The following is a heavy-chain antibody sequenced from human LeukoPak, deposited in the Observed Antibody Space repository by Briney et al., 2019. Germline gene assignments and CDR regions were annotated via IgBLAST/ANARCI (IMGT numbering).Heavy chain of an antibody. D-gene: IGHD3-22*01. J-gene: IGHJ4*02. Sequence: GGSLRLSCAASGFTFSNAWMSWVRQAPGKGLEWVGRIKSKTDGGTTDYAAPVKSRFTISRDDSKNTLYLQMNSLKTEDTAVYYCTTTNYYDSSGYYPDYWGQGTLVTVSS. V-gene: IGHV3-15*01. CDR1: GFTFSNAW. CDR2: IKSKTDGGTT. CDR3: TTTNYYDSSGYYPDY.